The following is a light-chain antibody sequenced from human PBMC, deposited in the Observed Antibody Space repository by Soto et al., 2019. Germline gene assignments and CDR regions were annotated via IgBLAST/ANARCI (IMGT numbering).Light chain of an antibody. CDR1: KLGDKY. V-gene: IGLV3-1*01. J-gene: IGLJ2*01. CDR2: QDS. Sequence: SYELTQPPSVSVSPGQTASITCSGDKLGDKYACWYQQKPGQSPVLVIYQDSKRPSGIPERFSGSNSGNTATLTISGTQAMDEADYYCQAWDSSTGVFGGGTQLTVL. CDR3: QAWDSSTGV.